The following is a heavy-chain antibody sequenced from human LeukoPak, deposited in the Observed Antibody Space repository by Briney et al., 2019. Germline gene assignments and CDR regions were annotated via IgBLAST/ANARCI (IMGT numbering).Heavy chain of an antibody. CDR3: ARDLGGHDR. CDR2: ISHTGST. Sequence: SETLSLTCTVSGYSISSGYYWGWIRQPPGKGLEWIGYISHTGSTYYNPSLKSRVTISIDRSKNQFSLKVSSVTVADTAVYYCARDLGGHDRWGQGTLVTVSS. CDR1: GYSISSGYY. J-gene: IGHJ5*02. D-gene: IGHD3-16*01. V-gene: IGHV4-38-2*02.